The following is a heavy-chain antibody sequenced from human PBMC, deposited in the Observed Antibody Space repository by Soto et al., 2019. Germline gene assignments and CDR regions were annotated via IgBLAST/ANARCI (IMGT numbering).Heavy chain of an antibody. Sequence: TLSLTCTVSGGSISSGGYYWSWIRRHPGKGLEWIGYIYYSVSTYYNTSLKSRVTISVDTSKNQFSLKLSSVTAADTAVYYCVSLPYFYGSGPPYYYYYGMDVWGQGTTVTVSS. D-gene: IGHD3-10*01. CDR2: IYYSVST. CDR1: GGSISSGGYY. J-gene: IGHJ6*02. V-gene: IGHV4-31*03. CDR3: VSLPYFYGSGPPYYYYYGMDV.